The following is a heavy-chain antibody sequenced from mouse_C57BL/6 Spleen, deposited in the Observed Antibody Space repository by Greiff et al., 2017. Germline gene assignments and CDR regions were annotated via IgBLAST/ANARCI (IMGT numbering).Heavy chain of an antibody. J-gene: IGHJ2*01. CDR1: GYTFTDYE. Sequence: QVQLQQSGAELVRPGASVTLSCKASGYTFTDYEMHWVKQTPVHGLEWIGAIDPETGGTAYNQKFKGKAILTADKSSSTAYMELRSLTSEDSAVYYCTRYSPSSGTKEGYYFDYWGQGTTLTVSS. CDR3: TRYSPSSGTKEGYYFDY. CDR2: IDPETGGT. V-gene: IGHV1-15*01. D-gene: IGHD4-1*01.